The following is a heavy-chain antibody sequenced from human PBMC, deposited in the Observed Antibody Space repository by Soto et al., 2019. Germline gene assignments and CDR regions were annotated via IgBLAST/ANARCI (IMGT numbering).Heavy chain of an antibody. D-gene: IGHD4-4*01. J-gene: IGHJ4*02. Sequence: KTXXTLSLPCTVSGGSISSSSYYWGWIRQPPGKGLEWIGSIYYSGSTYYNPSLKSRVTISVDTSKNQFSLKLSSVTAADTAVYYCARSAYSNPYYWGQGTLVTVSS. CDR2: IYYSGST. CDR3: ARSAYSNPYY. V-gene: IGHV4-39*01. CDR1: GGSISSSSYY.